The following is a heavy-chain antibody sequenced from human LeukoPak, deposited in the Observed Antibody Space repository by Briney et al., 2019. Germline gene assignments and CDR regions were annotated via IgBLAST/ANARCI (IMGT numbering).Heavy chain of an antibody. V-gene: IGHV1-2*02. D-gene: IGHD3-9*01. CDR2: ISPNSGAT. CDR1: GYTFTAYY. J-gene: IGHJ4*02. CDR3: ARFSVGGRYDFDY. Sequence: GASVKVSCKAYGYTFTAYYLRWVRQAPGQGLEWMGWISPNSGATKYAQKFQDRVTMTRDTSINTAYMELSRLRSDDTALYYCARFSVGGRYDFDYWGQGTLVTVSS.